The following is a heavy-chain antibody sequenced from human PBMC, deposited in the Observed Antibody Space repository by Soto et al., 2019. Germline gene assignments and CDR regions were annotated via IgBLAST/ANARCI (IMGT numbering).Heavy chain of an antibody. CDR3: VTVYSGEPGATDF. CDR2: INPASGAT. V-gene: IGHV1-2*04. CDR1: GYVFTAYY. Sequence: QVQLVQSGAEVKKPGASVKHSCKASGYVFTAYYMDWVRQAPGQGLVWMGWINPASGATNYAQKFPGWVTMTTDPSISTAYMELSSLRSNDTPVYYGVTVYSGEPGATDFWGQGTMVIVSS. D-gene: IGHD2-15*01. J-gene: IGHJ3*01.